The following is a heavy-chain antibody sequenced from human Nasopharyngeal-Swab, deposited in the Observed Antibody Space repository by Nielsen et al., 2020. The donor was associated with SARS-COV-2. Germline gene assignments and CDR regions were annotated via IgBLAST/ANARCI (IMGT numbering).Heavy chain of an antibody. CDR2: INQDESVK. Sequence: GGSLRLSCAASGFTFTNYWMSWFRQAPGKGLEWVANINQDESVKYYVDSVKGRFTVSRDNAKDSLYLQMNGLGAEDTAVYYCAKDLRGPYFFWGQGTLVTVSS. CDR3: AKDLRGPYFF. V-gene: IGHV3-7*03. J-gene: IGHJ4*02. D-gene: IGHD2/OR15-2a*01. CDR1: GFTFTNYW.